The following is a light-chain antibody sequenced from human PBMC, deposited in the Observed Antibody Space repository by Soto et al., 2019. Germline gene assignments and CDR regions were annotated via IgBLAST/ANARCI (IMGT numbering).Light chain of an antibody. CDR3: CSYAGSYGVV. Sequence: QSALTQPRSVSGSPGQSVTISCTGNSSDVGGYNYVSWYQQHPGKAPKLMIYDVSKRPSGVPDRFSGSKSGNTASLTISGLQAEDEADYYCCSYAGSYGVVFGGGTKVTVL. CDR2: DVS. CDR1: SSDVGGYNY. V-gene: IGLV2-11*01. J-gene: IGLJ2*01.